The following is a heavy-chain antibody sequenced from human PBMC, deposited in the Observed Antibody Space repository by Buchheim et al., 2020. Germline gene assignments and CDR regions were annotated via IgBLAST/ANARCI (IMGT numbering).Heavy chain of an antibody. CDR2: IYYSGGT. V-gene: IGHV4-59*01. Sequence: QVQLQESGPGLVKPSETLSLTCTVSGGSISSYYWSWIRQPPGKGLEWIGYIYYSGGTNYNPSLTSRVTISVDTSKNQFSLKLSSVTAADTAVYYCARDMLLSGRFDLWGRGTL. D-gene: IGHD3-10*01. CDR3: ARDMLLSGRFDL. CDR1: GGSISSYY. J-gene: IGHJ2*01.